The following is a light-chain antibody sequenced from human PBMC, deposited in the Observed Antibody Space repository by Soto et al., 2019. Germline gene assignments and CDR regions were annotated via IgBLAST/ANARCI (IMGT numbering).Light chain of an antibody. V-gene: IGLV1-40*01. CDR3: QSYDSSLSGSVV. CDR2: GNS. Sequence: QSVLTQPPSVSGAPGQRVTISCTGSSSNIGAGYDVHWYQQLPGTAPKLLIYGNSNRPSGVPDRFSGSKSGTSASLAITGLQADDEADYSCQSYDSSLSGSVVFGGGTKVTVL. CDR1: SSNIGAGYD. J-gene: IGLJ2*01.